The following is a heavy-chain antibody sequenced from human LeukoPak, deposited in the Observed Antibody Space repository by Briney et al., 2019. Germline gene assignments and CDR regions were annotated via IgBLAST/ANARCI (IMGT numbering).Heavy chain of an antibody. J-gene: IGHJ4*02. CDR3: ARELRGTHYFDY. D-gene: IGHD1-1*01. V-gene: IGHV3-7*01. CDR2: IKQDGSDK. Sequence: PGGSLRLSCVVSGFSFSSYWMSWVRQAPGKGLEWVANIKQDGSDKYYVDSVKGRFTISRDNAKNSLYLQMNSPRAEDTAVYYCARELRGTHYFDYWGQGTLVTVSS. CDR1: GFSFSSYW.